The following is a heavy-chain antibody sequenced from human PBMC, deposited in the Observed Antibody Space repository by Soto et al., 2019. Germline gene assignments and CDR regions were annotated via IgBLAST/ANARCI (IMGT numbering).Heavy chain of an antibody. CDR1: GFTFSSYA. J-gene: IGHJ6*02. Sequence: EVQLLESGGGLVQPGGSLRLSCAASGFTFSSYAMSWVRQAPGKGLEWVSAISGSGGSTYYAGSVKGRFTISRDNSKNTLHLQMNSLRAEDTAVYYCAKVRGDYSAGYYYYGMDVWGQGTTVTVSS. CDR2: ISGSGGST. V-gene: IGHV3-23*01. CDR3: AKVRGDYSAGYYYYGMDV. D-gene: IGHD4-4*01.